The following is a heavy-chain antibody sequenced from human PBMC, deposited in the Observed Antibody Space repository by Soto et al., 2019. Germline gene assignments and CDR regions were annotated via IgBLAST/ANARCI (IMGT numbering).Heavy chain of an antibody. J-gene: IGHJ4*02. Sequence: GGSLRLSCAASGFTFSTYEFNWVRQAPGRGLEWISYISVSGNIIKYAESVKGRFTISRDNAENSLHLHMGNLRVDDTALYFCVRDTMRASAAASLDYWGQGTQVTVS. CDR2: ISVSGNII. CDR3: VRDTMRASAAASLDY. CDR1: GFTFSTYE. V-gene: IGHV3-48*03. D-gene: IGHD2-2*01.